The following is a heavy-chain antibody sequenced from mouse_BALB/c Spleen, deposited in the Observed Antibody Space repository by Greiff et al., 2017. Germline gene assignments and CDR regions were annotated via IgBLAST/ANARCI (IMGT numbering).Heavy chain of an antibody. Sequence: EVQLVESGGDLVKPGGSLKLSCAASGFTFSSYGMSWVRQTPDKRLEWVATISSGGSYTYYPDSVKGRFTISRDNAKNTLYLQMSSLKSEDTAMYYCARHLRGNDAMDYWGQGTSVTVSS. CDR3: ARHLRGNDAMDY. D-gene: IGHD2-1*01. V-gene: IGHV5-6*01. CDR1: GFTFSSYG. CDR2: ISSGGSYT. J-gene: IGHJ4*01.